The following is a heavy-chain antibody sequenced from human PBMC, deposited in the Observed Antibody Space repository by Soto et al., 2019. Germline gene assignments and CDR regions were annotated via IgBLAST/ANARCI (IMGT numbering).Heavy chain of an antibody. V-gene: IGHV1-69*01. CDR1: GGTFSSYA. CDR2: SIPIFGTA. D-gene: IGHD3-22*01. J-gene: IGHJ4*02. Sequence: QVQLLHSGAEVKKPGSSVKVSCKASGGTFSSYAISGVRQAPGQGLGWMGGSIPIFGTANYAQKFQGRVTITADESTSTAYMELSSLRSEDTAVYYCARDSGYYYDSSPQQDFDYWGQGTLVTVSS. CDR3: ARDSGYYYDSSPQQDFDY.